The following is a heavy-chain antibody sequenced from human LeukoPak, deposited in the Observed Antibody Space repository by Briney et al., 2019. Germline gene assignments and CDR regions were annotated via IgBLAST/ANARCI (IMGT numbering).Heavy chain of an antibody. J-gene: IGHJ4*02. CDR3: VRGIRDYYGLDY. Sequence: PGESLRLSCAASGFTFSSYWMHWVRQTPGKGLVWVSHINPDGTTTNYADSVKGRFTISRDNAKNTLYLQMNSLRAEDTAVYYCVRGIRDYYGLDYWGQGTLVTVSS. CDR2: INPDGTTT. D-gene: IGHD3-22*01. CDR1: GFTFSSYW. V-gene: IGHV3-74*01.